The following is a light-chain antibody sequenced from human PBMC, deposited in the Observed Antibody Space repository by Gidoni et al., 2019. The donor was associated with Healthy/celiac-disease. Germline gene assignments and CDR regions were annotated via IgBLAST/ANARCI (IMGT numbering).Light chain of an antibody. J-gene: IGLJ2*01. CDR3: AAWDDRLSGHAV. Sequence: QSVLTQPPSASGTPGQRVTISCSGSTSNLGTNTVSWYQPLPGTAPNLLIYGNAQRPSGVPDRFSVSKSGTSGSLAISGLQSEDEADYYCAAWDDRLSGHAVFGGGTKLTVL. V-gene: IGLV1-44*01. CDR1: TSNLGTNT. CDR2: GNA.